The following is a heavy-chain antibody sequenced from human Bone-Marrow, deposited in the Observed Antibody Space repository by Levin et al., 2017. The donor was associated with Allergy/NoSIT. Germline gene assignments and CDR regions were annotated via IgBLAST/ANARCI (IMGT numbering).Heavy chain of an antibody. V-gene: IGHV3-74*01. CDR2: INSDGSST. CDR1: GFSFSSYW. Sequence: PGGSLRLSCAASGFSFSSYWMHWVRQAPGKGLVWVSRINSDGSSTSYADSVKGRFTISRDNAKNTLYLQMTSLRAEDTAVYYCATVKPSDIVATIFDYWGQGTLVTVSS. J-gene: IGHJ4*02. CDR3: ATVKPSDIVATIFDY. D-gene: IGHD5-12*01.